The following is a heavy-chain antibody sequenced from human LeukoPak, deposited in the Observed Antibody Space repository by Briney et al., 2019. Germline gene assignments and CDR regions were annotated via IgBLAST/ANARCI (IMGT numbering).Heavy chain of an antibody. Sequence: SETLPLTCTVSGDSISSSTYYWGWIRQPPGKGLEWIGSFYYTGSTYYNPSLKSRVTISVDTSKNQFSLRLTSVTAADPAVYYCARALSGYGSGKGYFDHWGQGTLVTVSS. CDR3: ARALSGYGSGKGYFDH. CDR2: FYYTGST. J-gene: IGHJ4*02. CDR1: GDSISSSTYY. D-gene: IGHD3-10*01. V-gene: IGHV4-39*07.